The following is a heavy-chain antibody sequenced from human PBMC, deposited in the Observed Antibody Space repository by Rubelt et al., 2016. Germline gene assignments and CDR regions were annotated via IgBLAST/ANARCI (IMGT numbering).Heavy chain of an antibody. D-gene: IGHD6-19*01. Sequence: EVQLVESGGGLVQPGGSLRLSCAASGFTFYTYAMTWVRQAPGKGLEWVSVIYGDGYTYYADSVKGRFTISSDNFENTLYLQMNSLGAEDTAVYYGASDGSGSIYWGQGALVTVSS. V-gene: IGHV3-66*02. CDR3: ASDGSGSIY. J-gene: IGHJ4*02. CDR1: GFTFYTYA. CDR2: IYGDGYT.